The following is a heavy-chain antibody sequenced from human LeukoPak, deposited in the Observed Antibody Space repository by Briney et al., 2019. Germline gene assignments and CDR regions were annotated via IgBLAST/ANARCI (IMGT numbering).Heavy chain of an antibody. CDR2: ISGSGGST. D-gene: IGHD3-16*01. J-gene: IGHJ4*02. CDR1: GFTFSDAW. V-gene: IGHV3-23*01. CDR3: AKHGGSFDY. Sequence: GGSLRLSCAASGFTFSDAWMIWVRQAPGKGLEWVSAISGSGGSTYYADSVKGRFTISRDNSKNTLYLQMNSLRAEDTAVYYCAKHGGSFDYWGQGTLVTVSS.